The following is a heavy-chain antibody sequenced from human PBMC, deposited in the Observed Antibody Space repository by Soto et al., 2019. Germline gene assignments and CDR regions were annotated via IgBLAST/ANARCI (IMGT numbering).Heavy chain of an antibody. J-gene: IGHJ4*02. CDR2: IIPIFGTA. D-gene: IGHD5-18*01. Sequence: SVKVSCQTSGYTLTNYAISWVRQAPGQGLEWMGGIIPIFGTANYAQKFQGRVTITADESTSTAYMELSSLRSEDTAVYYCASIKRGYSYGQFDYWGQGSLVTVSS. CDR3: ASIKRGYSYGQFDY. V-gene: IGHV1-69*13. CDR1: GYTLTNYA.